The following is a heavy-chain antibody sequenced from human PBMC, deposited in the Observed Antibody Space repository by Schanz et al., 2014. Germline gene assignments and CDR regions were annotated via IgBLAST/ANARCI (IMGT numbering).Heavy chain of an antibody. D-gene: IGHD2-15*01. CDR1: GFTFSSYA. CDR2: ISNDGSIK. CDR3: ARDRGYCSGGSCLTFDY. V-gene: IGHV3-30-3*01. Sequence: QVQLVESGGGVVQPGRSLRLSCAAYGFTFSSYAMHWVRQAPGKGLEWVALISNDGSIKYYADSVEGRFTISRDNSRNTLYLQMNTLRAEDTAVYYCARDRGYCSGGSCLTFDYWGQGTLVTVSS. J-gene: IGHJ4*02.